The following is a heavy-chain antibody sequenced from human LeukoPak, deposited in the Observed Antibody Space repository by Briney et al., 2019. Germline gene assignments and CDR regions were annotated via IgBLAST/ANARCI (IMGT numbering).Heavy chain of an antibody. CDR1: GYSISSGYY. CDR2: MYHSGTT. V-gene: IGHV4-38-2*02. Sequence: SETLSLTCIVSGYSISSGYYWGWSRQSPGKGLGWIGSMYHSGTTYYNPSLKGRVTLSVETSKNQFSLKLSSVTAADTAVYYCAGQYTGYDAFDYWGQGTLVTVSS. D-gene: IGHD5-12*01. CDR3: AGQYTGYDAFDY. J-gene: IGHJ4*02.